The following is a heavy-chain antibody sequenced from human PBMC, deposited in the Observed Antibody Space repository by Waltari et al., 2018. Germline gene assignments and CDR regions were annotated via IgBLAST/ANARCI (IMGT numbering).Heavy chain of an antibody. CDR2: IWYDGSNK. CDR1: GFTFSSFG. Sequence: QVQLVESGGGVVQPGRSLRLSCAASGFTFSSFGMHWVRQAPGKGLEVVAVIWYDGSNKDYADSVKGRFTISRDNSKNTLYLQMNSLRAEDTAVYYCARYFGEPSLVAFDIWGQGTMVTVSS. J-gene: IGHJ3*02. V-gene: IGHV3-33*01. CDR3: ARYFGEPSLVAFDI. D-gene: IGHD3-10*01.